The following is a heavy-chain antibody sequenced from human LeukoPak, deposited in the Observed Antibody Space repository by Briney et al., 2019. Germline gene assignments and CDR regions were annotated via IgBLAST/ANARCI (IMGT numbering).Heavy chain of an antibody. CDR1: GFTFSSYA. Sequence: GGSLRLSCAASGFTFSSYAMSWVRQAPGKGLEWVSAISGSGGSTYFADSVRGRFTISRDNSKNTLYLQMNSLRAEDTAVYYCAKDTAAAGHYYFDYWGQGTLVTVSS. CDR2: ISGSGGST. V-gene: IGHV3-23*01. J-gene: IGHJ4*02. CDR3: AKDTAAAGHYYFDY. D-gene: IGHD6-13*01.